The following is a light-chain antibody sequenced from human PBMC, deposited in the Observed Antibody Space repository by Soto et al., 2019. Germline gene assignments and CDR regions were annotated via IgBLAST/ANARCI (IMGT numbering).Light chain of an antibody. CDR1: SSNIGSNT. Sequence: SVLTQPPSASGTPGQRVTISCSGSSSNIGSNTVSWYQQLPGTAPKLLIYSNNQRPSGVPDRFSGSKSGTSASLAISGLQSEDEADYYCAAWDDSLSGFYVFGTGT. J-gene: IGLJ1*01. CDR3: AAWDDSLSGFYV. V-gene: IGLV1-44*01. CDR2: SNN.